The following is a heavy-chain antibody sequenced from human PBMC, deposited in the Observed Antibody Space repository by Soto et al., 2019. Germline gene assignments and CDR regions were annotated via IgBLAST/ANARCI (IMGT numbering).Heavy chain of an antibody. J-gene: IGHJ4*02. V-gene: IGHV3-23*01. CDR2: ISDSGSAS. D-gene: IGHD2-15*01. CDR1: GFTFTTYA. CDR3: ARGGMRGSCSGGGCFDLDY. Sequence: EVQLLESGGGLVQPGGSLRLSCTASGFTFTTYAMAWVRRAPGKWLEWLSTISDSGSASYHADSKKGRFTVSRANSDNTPFLQVNGLRDADTAVYYCARGGMRGSCSGGGCFDLDYWGQGTLVTVSS.